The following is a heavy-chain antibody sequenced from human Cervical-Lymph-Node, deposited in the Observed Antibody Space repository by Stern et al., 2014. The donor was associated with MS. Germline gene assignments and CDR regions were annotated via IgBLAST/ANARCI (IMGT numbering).Heavy chain of an antibody. CDR3: ARWYYYHYTGYNDY. J-gene: IGHJ4*02. CDR2: IHPNTGNP. D-gene: IGHD3-22*01. CDR1: GYTFTWFT. V-gene: IGHV7-4-1*01. Sequence: QVQLVQSGSELKKPGDSVKVSCRASGYTFTWFTIYWVRQAPGQGLEWMGRIHPNTGNPTYAQDFTGRFVFSLDTSVSTAYLQISSLKAEDTAVYYCARWYYYHYTGYNDYWGQGTLVTVSS.